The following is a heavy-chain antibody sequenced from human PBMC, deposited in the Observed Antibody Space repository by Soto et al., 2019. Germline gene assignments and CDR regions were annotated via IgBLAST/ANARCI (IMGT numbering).Heavy chain of an antibody. CDR1: GYTFTTYA. V-gene: IGHV1-3*01. D-gene: IGHD2-15*01. J-gene: IGHJ5*02. CDR2: IYAGNGNT. Sequence: QVQLVQSGAEVKKPGASVKVSCKASGYTFTTYAMHWVRQAPGQRLEWMGWIYAGNGNTKYSQKFQGRVTITRDTSASTVYMELSILRSEDTAVYYCARDRPLVVVAATQGWFDPWGQGTLVTVSS. CDR3: ARDRPLVVVAATQGWFDP.